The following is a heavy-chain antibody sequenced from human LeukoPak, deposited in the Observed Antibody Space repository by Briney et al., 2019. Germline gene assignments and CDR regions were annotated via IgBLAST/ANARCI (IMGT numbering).Heavy chain of an antibody. V-gene: IGHV3-30*18. D-gene: IGHD5-18*01. J-gene: IGHJ4*02. CDR3: AKDRGIQLWRPVDY. CDR1: GFTFSTYG. CDR2: ISYDGSNK. Sequence: GGSLRLSCAASGFTFSTYGMHWVRQAPGKGLEWVALISYDGSNKFYAKSVKGRFTISRDNSKNTLYLQMNSLRAEDTAVYYCAKDRGIQLWRPVDYWGQGTLVTVSS.